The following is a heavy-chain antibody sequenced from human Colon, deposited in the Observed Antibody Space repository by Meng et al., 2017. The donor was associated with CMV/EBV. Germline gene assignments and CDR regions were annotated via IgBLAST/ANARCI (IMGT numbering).Heavy chain of an antibody. CDR3: SRGLIAVAAYAMNV. V-gene: IGHV3-7*04. D-gene: IGHD6-19*01. Sequence: GGSLRLPCVGLGFNFGSYWIHWVRQAPGKGLEWVANIKQDGSEEYYADSVKGRFTISRDNAKKSLYLQMNSLRVEDTAVYYCSRGLIAVAAYAMNVWGQGTTVTVSS. CDR1: GFNFGSYW. CDR2: IKQDGSEE. J-gene: IGHJ6*02.